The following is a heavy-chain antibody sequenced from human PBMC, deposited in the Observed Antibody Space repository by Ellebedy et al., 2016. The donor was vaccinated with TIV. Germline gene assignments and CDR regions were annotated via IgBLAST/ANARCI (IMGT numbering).Heavy chain of an antibody. CDR3: ARDHYCNTRNNGPDY. Sequence: GESLKISCAASGISFSAFGIHWVRQAPGKGLEWVAVTSYDERIKYYADSVKGRFTISRDSSKNTVYLQMTSLRADDTAVYYCARDHYCNTRNNGPDYWGQGTLVTVSS. J-gene: IGHJ4*02. V-gene: IGHV3-30*03. CDR1: GISFSAFG. D-gene: IGHD1/OR15-1a*01. CDR2: TSYDERIK.